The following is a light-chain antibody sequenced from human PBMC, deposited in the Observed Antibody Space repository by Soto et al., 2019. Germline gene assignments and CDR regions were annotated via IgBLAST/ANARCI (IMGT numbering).Light chain of an antibody. J-gene: IGKJ4*01. V-gene: IGKV3-20*01. CDR3: QQYSSSPRTLT. CDR2: GAS. Sequence: EIVLTQSPGTLSLSPGERATLSCRASQSVSSSYLAWYQQKPGQAPRLLIYGASSRATGIPDRFSRSWSKTNFTLTISRLEPEDFAVYYCQQYSSSPRTLTFCGGTKLEIK. CDR1: QSVSSSY.